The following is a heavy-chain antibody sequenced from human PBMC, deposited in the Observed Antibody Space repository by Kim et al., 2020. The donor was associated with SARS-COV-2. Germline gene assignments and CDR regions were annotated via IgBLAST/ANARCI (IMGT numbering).Heavy chain of an antibody. CDR2: IKSKTDGGTT. Sequence: GGSLRLSCAASGFTFSNAWMSWVRQAPGKGLEWVGRIKSKTDGGTTDYAAPVTGRFTISRDDSKNTLYLQMNSLKTEDTAVYYCTTDWSSSFHTFDYWGQGTLLTVSP. V-gene: IGHV3-15*01. CDR1: GFTFSNAW. CDR3: TTDWSSSFHTFDY. J-gene: IGHJ4*02. D-gene: IGHD6-6*01.